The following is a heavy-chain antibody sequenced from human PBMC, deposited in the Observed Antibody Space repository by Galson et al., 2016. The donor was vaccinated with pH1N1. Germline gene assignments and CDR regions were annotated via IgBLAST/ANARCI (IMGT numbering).Heavy chain of an antibody. Sequence: SLRLSCAASGFGFSSYAMSWVRQAPGKGLGWVSSVSGSGGYTYDADSVKGRFTISRDNSNSTLYLQMNSLRVEDVALYYCAKANFGGNDLDAFDSWGQGTMVNVSS. J-gene: IGHJ3*02. CDR1: GFGFSSYA. V-gene: IGHV3-23*01. CDR3: AKANFGGNDLDAFDS. CDR2: VSGSGGYT. D-gene: IGHD5-12*01.